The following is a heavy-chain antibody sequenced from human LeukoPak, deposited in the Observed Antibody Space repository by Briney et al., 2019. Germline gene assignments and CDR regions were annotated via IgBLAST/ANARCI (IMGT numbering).Heavy chain of an antibody. CDR3: AGSEVITMVRGVIIRDYYYYYMDV. D-gene: IGHD3-10*01. CDR2: FDPEDGET. CDR1: GYTLTELS. V-gene: IGHV1-24*01. Sequence: ASVKVSCKVSGYTLTELSMHWVRQAPGKGLEWMGGFDPEDGETIYAQKFQGRVTMTEDTSTDTAYMELSSLRSEDTAVYYCAGSEVITMVRGVIIRDYYYYYMDVWGKGTTVTVSS. J-gene: IGHJ6*03.